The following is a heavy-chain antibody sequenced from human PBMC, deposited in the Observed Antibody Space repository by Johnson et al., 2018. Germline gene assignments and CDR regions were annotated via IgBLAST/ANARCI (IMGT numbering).Heavy chain of an antibody. V-gene: IGHV3-33*01. CDR1: GFTFSTSG. J-gene: IGHJ6*02. D-gene: IGHD1-26*01. Sequence: QLLESGGGVVQPGRSLRLSCAASGFTFSTSGMHWVRPAPGKGLEWVAVIWYDVSNKYYADSVRGRFTISRDNFKNTLYLQMNSLRAEDTAVYYCARDLGGTKQYYYYYGMDVWGQGTTVTVSS. CDR2: IWYDVSNK. CDR3: ARDLGGTKQYYYYYGMDV.